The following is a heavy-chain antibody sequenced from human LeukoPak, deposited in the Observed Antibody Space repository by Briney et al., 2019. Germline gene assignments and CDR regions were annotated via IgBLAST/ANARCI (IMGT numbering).Heavy chain of an antibody. V-gene: IGHV3-30*02. CDR3: AKDTGSGYDYFSYYFDY. Sequence: GGSLRLSCAASGFTFSSYGMHWVRQAPGKGLEWVAFIRYDGSNKYYADSVKGRFTISRDNSKSTLYLQINSLRAEDTAVYYCAKDTGSGYDYFSYYFDYWGQGTLVTVSS. CDR1: GFTFSSYG. D-gene: IGHD5-12*01. CDR2: IRYDGSNK. J-gene: IGHJ4*02.